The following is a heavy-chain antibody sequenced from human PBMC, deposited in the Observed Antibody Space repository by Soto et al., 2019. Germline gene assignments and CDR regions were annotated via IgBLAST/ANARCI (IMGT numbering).Heavy chain of an antibody. CDR3: ARAGRNTYYDILTGYYHNWLDP. Sequence: ASVKVSCKASGYTFTSYAMHWVRQAPGQRLEWMGWINAGNGNTKYSQKFQGRVTITRDTSASTAYMELSSLRSEDTAVYYCARAGRNTYYDILTGYYHNWLDPWGQGTLVTVSS. CDR2: INAGNGNT. CDR1: GYTFTSYA. D-gene: IGHD3-9*01. J-gene: IGHJ5*02. V-gene: IGHV1-3*01.